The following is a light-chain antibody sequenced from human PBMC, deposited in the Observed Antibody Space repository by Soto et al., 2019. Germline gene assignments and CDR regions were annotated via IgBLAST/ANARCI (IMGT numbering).Light chain of an antibody. V-gene: IGKV3-20*01. CDR2: ATS. J-gene: IGKJ1*01. Sequence: EIVLTQSPGSLSLSPGERATLSCRASSSVSSIYLAWYQQKPGQAPRVLIYATSSRATGIPDRFSGSGSGTDFTLTISRLEPEDFALYFCQQCATSPWTFGQGTKVEIK. CDR1: SSVSSIY. CDR3: QQCATSPWT.